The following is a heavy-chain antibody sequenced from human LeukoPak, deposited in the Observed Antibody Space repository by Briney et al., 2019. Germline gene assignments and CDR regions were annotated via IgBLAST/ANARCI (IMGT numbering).Heavy chain of an antibody. CDR3: ARSGGGYCSSTSCYSTPRLDP. CDR2: TNHSGSA. J-gene: IGHJ5*02. CDR1: GGSFSGYY. D-gene: IGHD2-2*01. Sequence: SETLSLTCAVYGGSFSGYYWSWIRQPPGKGLEWIGETNHSGSANYNPSLKSRVTISVDTSKNQFSLKLSSVTAADTAVYYCARSGGGYCSSTSCYSTPRLDPCGQGTLVTVSS. V-gene: IGHV4-34*01.